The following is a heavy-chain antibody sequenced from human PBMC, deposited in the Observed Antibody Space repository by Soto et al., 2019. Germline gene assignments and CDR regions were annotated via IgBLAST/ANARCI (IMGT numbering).Heavy chain of an antibody. Sequence: EVQLVASGGASVQPGGSLRLSCAASGFAFSSYWMHWVRQTPGKGLLWVARINADGGSTNYAESVKGRFTISRDNTKKTLYVQMDSLGAEDSAVYYCGRAWAFYDSVDYGGQGTRIAVSS. D-gene: IGHD3-22*01. CDR3: GRAWAFYDSVDY. V-gene: IGHV3-74*01. J-gene: IGHJ4*02. CDR2: INADGGST. CDR1: GFAFSSYW.